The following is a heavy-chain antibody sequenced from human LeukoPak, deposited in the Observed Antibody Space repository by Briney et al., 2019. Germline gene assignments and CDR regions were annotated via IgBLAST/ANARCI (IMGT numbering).Heavy chain of an antibody. CDR1: GGSISSSSYY. CDR2: IYYSGST. CDR3: ARHEAYYYDSSGYPSIGYFDY. V-gene: IGHV4-39*01. J-gene: IGHJ4*02. Sequence: SETLSLTCTVSGGSISSSSYYWGWLRQPPGKGLEWIGSIYYSGSTYYNPSLKGRVTISVDTSKNQFSLKLSSVTAADTAVYYCARHEAYYYDSSGYPSIGYFDYWGPRTLVTVSS. D-gene: IGHD3-22*01.